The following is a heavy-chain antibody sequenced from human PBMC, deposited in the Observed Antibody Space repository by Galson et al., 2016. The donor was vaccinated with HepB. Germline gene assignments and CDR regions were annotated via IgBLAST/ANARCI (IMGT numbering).Heavy chain of an antibody. J-gene: IGHJ1*01. CDR3: ARVGSGWFKTEYFQH. D-gene: IGHD6-19*01. CDR2: IYYSGST. Sequence: SETLSLTCTVSGGSISSSSYYWGWIRQPPGKGLEWIGSIYYSGSTYYNPSLKSRVTISVDTTKNQFSLKLSSVTAADTAVYYCARVGSGWFKTEYFQHWGQGTLVTVSS. V-gene: IGHV4-39*07. CDR1: GGSISSSSYY.